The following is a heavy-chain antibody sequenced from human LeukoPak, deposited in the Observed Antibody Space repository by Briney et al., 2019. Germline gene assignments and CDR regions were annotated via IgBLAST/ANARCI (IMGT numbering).Heavy chain of an antibody. CDR2: FSAYNGNT. Sequence: ASVKVSCKASGYTFTSYGISWVRQAPGQGLEWVGWFSAYNGNTNYAQKLQGRVTMTTDTSTSTAYMELRSLRSDDTAVCYCARAGGTIAVAGNFDYWGQGTLVTVSS. D-gene: IGHD6-19*01. J-gene: IGHJ4*02. V-gene: IGHV1-18*01. CDR1: GYTFTSYG. CDR3: ARAGGTIAVAGNFDY.